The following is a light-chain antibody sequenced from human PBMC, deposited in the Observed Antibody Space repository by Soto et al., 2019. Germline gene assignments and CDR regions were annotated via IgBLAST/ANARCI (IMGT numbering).Light chain of an antibody. CDR3: QQSQRALS. Sequence: DIQMTQSPSSLSASVGDSVTITCRASQTISSYLNWYQQKPGEAPKLLIYYASNLQSGVPSRFSGRGFGTDFTLTINSLQPEDFATYHCQQSQRALSFGGGTKVDIK. J-gene: IGKJ4*01. V-gene: IGKV1-39*01. CDR2: YAS. CDR1: QTISSY.